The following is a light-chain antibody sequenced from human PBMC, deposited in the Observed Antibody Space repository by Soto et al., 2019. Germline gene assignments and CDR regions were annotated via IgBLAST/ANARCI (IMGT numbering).Light chain of an antibody. CDR2: AAS. Sequence: DIEMTQSPSSLSASVGDRVTTTCRASQTISTYLNWYQQKPGKAPKLLISAASSLQSGVPSRFSGSGSGTDFTLTISSLQPEDFATYYCQQSYSTRWTFGQGTKVDI. CDR3: QQSYSTRWT. V-gene: IGKV1-39*01. J-gene: IGKJ1*01. CDR1: QTISTY.